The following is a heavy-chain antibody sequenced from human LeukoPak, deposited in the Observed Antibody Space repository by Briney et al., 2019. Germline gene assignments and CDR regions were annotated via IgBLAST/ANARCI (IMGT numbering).Heavy chain of an antibody. V-gene: IGHV1-18*01. CDR2: ISAYNGNT. CDR1: GYTFTSYG. D-gene: IGHD3-16*01. CDR3: AREGEGNWFDP. J-gene: IGHJ5*02. Sequence: ASVKVSCQASGYTFTSYGISWVRPAPGQGLEWMGWISAYNGNTNYAQKLQGRVTMTTDTSTSTAYMELRSLRADDTAVYYCAREGEGNWFDPWGQGTLVTVSS.